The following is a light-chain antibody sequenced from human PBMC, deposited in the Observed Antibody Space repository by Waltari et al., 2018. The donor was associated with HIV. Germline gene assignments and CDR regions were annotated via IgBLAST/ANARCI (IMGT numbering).Light chain of an antibody. CDR3: SSYTSTSTQV. J-gene: IGLJ1*01. V-gene: IGLV2-14*01. Sequence: QSALTQPASVSGSPGQSITISCSGTSSDVGGYNYVSWYQQHPGKAPKLMIYEVTNRPSGVPNRFSGSKSGNTASLTISGLQPEDEADYYCSSYTSTSTQVFGTGTTVTVL. CDR1: SSDVGGYNY. CDR2: EVT.